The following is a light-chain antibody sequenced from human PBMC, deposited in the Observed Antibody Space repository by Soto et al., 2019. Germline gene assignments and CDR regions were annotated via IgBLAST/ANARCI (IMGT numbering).Light chain of an antibody. CDR1: QSISSY. CDR2: AAS. Sequence: DIQMTQSPSSLSASVGDRVTITCRASQSISSYVNWYQQKPGKAPKLLIYAASSLQSGVPSRFSGSGSGTDFTLTISSLQPEDFATYYCQQSYSTPPYTFGPGTKLEIK. J-gene: IGKJ2*01. CDR3: QQSYSTPPYT. V-gene: IGKV1-39*01.